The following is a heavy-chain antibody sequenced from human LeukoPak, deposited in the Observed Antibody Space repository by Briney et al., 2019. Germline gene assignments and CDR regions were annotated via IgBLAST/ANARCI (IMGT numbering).Heavy chain of an antibody. CDR1: GFTFSSYA. CDR2: ISSSSSTI. J-gene: IGHJ3*02. Sequence: GGSLRLSCAASGFTFSSYAMHWVRQAPGKGLEWVSYISSSSSTIYYADSVKGRFTISRDNAKNSLYLQMNSLRDEDTAVYYCARDLVGATPDAFDIWGQGTMVTVSS. D-gene: IGHD1-26*01. CDR3: ARDLVGATPDAFDI. V-gene: IGHV3-48*02.